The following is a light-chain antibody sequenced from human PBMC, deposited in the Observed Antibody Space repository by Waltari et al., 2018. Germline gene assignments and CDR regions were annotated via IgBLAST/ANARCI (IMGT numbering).Light chain of an antibody. V-gene: IGLV2-11*01. Sequence: SDLTQPRSVSGSPGQSVTISCTGTSSDIGGYNYVSWYQQHPDKVPKLMIYEVTKRPSGFPDRFSGSKSGNTASLTISGLQAEDEADYYCCSYAGSDSYVFGSGTQVTVL. CDR2: EVT. CDR3: CSYAGSDSYV. CDR1: SSDIGGYNY. J-gene: IGLJ1*01.